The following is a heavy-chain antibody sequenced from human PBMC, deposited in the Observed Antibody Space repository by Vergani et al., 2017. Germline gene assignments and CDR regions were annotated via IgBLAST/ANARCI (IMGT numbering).Heavy chain of an antibody. Sequence: QVQLVESGGGVVQPGRSLRLSCAASGFTFSSYGMHWVRQAPGKGLEWVAVIWYDGSNKYYADSVKGRFTISRDNSKNTLYLQMNSLRAADTAVYYCANSGDGAFDIWGQGTMVTVSS. CDR2: IWYDGSNK. J-gene: IGHJ3*02. D-gene: IGHD1-26*01. CDR1: GFTFSSYG. V-gene: IGHV3-33*06. CDR3: ANSGDGAFDI.